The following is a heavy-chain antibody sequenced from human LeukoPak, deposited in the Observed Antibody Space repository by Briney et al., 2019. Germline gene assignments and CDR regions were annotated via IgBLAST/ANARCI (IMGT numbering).Heavy chain of an antibody. J-gene: IGHJ4*02. CDR2: IYYSGST. Sequence: SETLSLTCTVSGGSISSSSYYWGWIRQPPGKGLEWIGSIYYSGSTYYNPSLKSRVTISVDTSKNQFSLKLSSVTAADTAAYYCARDPIAAAGDWGQGTLVAVSS. CDR1: GGSISSSSYY. D-gene: IGHD6-13*01. CDR3: ARDPIAAAGD. V-gene: IGHV4-39*07.